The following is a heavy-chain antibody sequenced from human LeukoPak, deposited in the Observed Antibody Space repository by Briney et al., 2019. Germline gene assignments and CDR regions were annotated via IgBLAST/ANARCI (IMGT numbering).Heavy chain of an antibody. CDR1: GGTFSVFA. CDR3: ATFRWIDS. J-gene: IGHJ5*01. CDR2: VIPSLGIS. D-gene: IGHD2/OR15-2a*01. Sequence: SVKVSCKTSGGTFSVFAMNWVRQAPGQGPEWMGRVIPSLGISKYSQKFQDRLKVTADNSSTTAFMELTSLTSDDTAVYYCATFRWIDSWGQGTLVIVSS. V-gene: IGHV1-69*04.